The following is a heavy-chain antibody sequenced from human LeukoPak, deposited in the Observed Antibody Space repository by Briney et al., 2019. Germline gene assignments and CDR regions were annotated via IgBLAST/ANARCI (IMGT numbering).Heavy chain of an antibody. J-gene: IGHJ4*02. CDR3: AKDVGKWESLHFFDY. CDR2: IPYDGSNK. D-gene: IGHD1-26*01. V-gene: IGHV3-30*04. CDR1: GFTFSSYA. Sequence: GGSLRLSCAASGFTFSSYAMHWVRQAPGKGLEWVAVIPYDGSNKYYADPVKGRFTISRDNSKNTLYLQMNSLRGDDTAVYYCAKDVGKWESLHFFDYWGQGTLVTVSS.